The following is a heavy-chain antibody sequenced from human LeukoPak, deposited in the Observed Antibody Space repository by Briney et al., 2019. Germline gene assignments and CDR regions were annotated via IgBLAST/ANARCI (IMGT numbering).Heavy chain of an antibody. D-gene: IGHD5-18*01. J-gene: IGHJ4*02. Sequence: GRSLRLSCAASGFTFDDYAMHWVRQAPGKGLQGVSGISWNTGSIVYADSVKGRFTISRDNAKNSLYLQMNSLRAEDMALYYCAKGGIQLWFSFDYWGQGNLVTVS. V-gene: IGHV3-9*03. CDR3: AKGGIQLWFSFDY. CDR1: GFTFDDYA. CDR2: ISWNTGSI.